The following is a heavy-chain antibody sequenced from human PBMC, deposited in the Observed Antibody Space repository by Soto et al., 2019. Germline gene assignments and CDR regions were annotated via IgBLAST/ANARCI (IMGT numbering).Heavy chain of an antibody. V-gene: IGHV1-24*01. CDR1: GYTLTELS. CDR3: ASLGAYFDWSLDRPY. Sequence: QVQLVQSGAEVKKPGASVKVSCKVSGYTLTELSMHWVRQAPGKGLEWMGGFEPEDGETIYAQKFQGRVTMTEDTSTDTAYMELSSLSSEDTAVYYCASLGAYFDWSLDRPYRGQGTLVTVSS. CDR2: FEPEDGET. J-gene: IGHJ4*02. D-gene: IGHD3-9*01.